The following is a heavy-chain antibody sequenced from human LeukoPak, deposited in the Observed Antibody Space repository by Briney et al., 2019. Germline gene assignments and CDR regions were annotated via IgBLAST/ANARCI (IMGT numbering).Heavy chain of an antibody. CDR3: VRHERGVYYYYYIDV. J-gene: IGHJ6*03. CDR2: INWSGGET. Sequence: GGSLRLSCAASGFTFDDYGMSWVRQAPGKGLEWVSGINWSGGETDYADSVKSGFIISRDNAKNSLYLQMSALTVDDTAVYYCVRHERGVYYYYYIDVWGKGTTVIVSS. CDR1: GFTFDDYG. D-gene: IGHD3-10*01. V-gene: IGHV3-20*04.